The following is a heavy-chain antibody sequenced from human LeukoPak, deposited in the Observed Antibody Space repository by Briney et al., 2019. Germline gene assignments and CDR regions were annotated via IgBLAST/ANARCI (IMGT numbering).Heavy chain of an antibody. CDR3: ARVWSSGYTKDY. CDR1: GFTFSSYS. D-gene: IGHD3-22*01. V-gene: IGHV3-48*04. Sequence: GGSLRLSCAASGFTFSSYSIDWVHQAPGKGLEWLSYISSSSSTMYYADSVKGRFTISRDNAKNSVYLQMNSLRAEDTAVYYCARVWSSGYTKDYWGQGTLVTVSS. CDR2: ISSSSSTM. J-gene: IGHJ4*02.